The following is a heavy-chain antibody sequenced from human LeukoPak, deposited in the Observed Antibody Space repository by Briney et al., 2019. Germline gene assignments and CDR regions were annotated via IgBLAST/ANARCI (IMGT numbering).Heavy chain of an antibody. Sequence: GGSLRLSCTASGFTFGDYAMNWFRQAPGKGLEWVGFIRSKAYGGTTEYAASVKGRFTISRDDSKSIAYLQMNSLMTEDTAVYYCSGGYCSTTSCYYPDYRGQGTLVTVSS. J-gene: IGHJ4*02. D-gene: IGHD2-2*01. CDR1: GFTFGDYA. CDR3: SGGYCSTTSCYYPDY. V-gene: IGHV3-49*03. CDR2: IRSKAYGGTT.